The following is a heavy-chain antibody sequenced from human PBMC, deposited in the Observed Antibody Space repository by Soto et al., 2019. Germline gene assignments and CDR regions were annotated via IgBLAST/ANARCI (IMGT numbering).Heavy chain of an antibody. J-gene: IGHJ6*02. CDR3: ARAIGEGRAAAGHYYYYGMDV. Sequence: SETLSLTCTVSGGSISSYYWSWIRQPPGKGLEWIGYIYYSGSTNYNPSLKSRVTISVDTSKNQFSLKLSSVTAADTAVYYCARAIGEGRAAAGHYYYYGMDVWGQGTTVSVSS. V-gene: IGHV4-59*01. CDR2: IYYSGST. D-gene: IGHD6-13*01. CDR1: GGSISSYY.